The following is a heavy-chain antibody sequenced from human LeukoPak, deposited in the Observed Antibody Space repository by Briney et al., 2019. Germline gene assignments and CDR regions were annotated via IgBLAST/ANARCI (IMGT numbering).Heavy chain of an antibody. J-gene: IGHJ6*03. Sequence: GGSLRLSCAASGFTFSSYWMHWVRQAPGKGLVWVSRINSDGSSTSYADSVKGRFTISRDNAKNTLYLQMNSLRAEDTAVYYCAKPKTYYYDSSGSARDYYYYMDVWGKGTTVTVSS. CDR3: AKPKTYYYDSSGSARDYYYYMDV. CDR1: GFTFSSYW. CDR2: INSDGSST. D-gene: IGHD3-22*01. V-gene: IGHV3-74*01.